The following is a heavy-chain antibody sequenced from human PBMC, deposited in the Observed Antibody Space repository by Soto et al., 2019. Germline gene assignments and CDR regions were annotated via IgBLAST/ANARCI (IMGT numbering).Heavy chain of an antibody. D-gene: IGHD2-21*01. J-gene: IGHJ4*02. CDR3: ARGLGWRRGPFDF. CDR2: ISSSSNTI. V-gene: IGHV3-48*02. CDR1: GFTFSSYS. Sequence: GSLRLSCAASGFTFSSYSMNWVRQAPGKGLEWLSYISSSSNTIFYADSVKGRFTISRDSANSSLYLQLNSLRDDDTAVYFCARGLGWRRGPFDFWGQGTPVTVS.